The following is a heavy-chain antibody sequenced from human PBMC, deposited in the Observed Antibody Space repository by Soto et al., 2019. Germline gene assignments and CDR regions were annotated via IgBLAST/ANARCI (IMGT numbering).Heavy chain of an antibody. J-gene: IGHJ3*02. CDR1: GGSISIYY. V-gene: IGHV4-59*01. CDR2: VYYSGST. CDR3: ARLRTAFDI. Sequence: SETLSLTCTVSGGSISIYYWSWIRQPPGKGLEWIGHVYYSGSTNYDPSLRGRVTISVDKSKNQFSLKLSSVTAADTAVYYCARLRTAFDIWGQGTMVTVSS.